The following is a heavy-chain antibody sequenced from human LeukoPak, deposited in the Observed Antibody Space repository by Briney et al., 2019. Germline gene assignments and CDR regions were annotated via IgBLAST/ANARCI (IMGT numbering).Heavy chain of an antibody. Sequence: SETLSLTCTVSGGSISSHYWSWIRQPPGKGLEWIGYIYYSGSTNYNPSLKSRVTISVDTSKNQFSLKLSSVTAADTAVYYCARRDGYNSLDYWAREPWSPSPQ. CDR3: ARRDGYNSLDY. V-gene: IGHV4-59*11. D-gene: IGHD5-24*01. CDR1: GGSISSHY. J-gene: IGHJ4*02. CDR2: IYYSGST.